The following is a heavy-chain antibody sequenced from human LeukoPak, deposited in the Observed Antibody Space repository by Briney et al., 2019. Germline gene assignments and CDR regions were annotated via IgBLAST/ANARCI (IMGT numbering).Heavy chain of an antibody. CDR3: TTYDSSGYYPFAY. V-gene: IGHV3-15*01. Sequence: PGGSLRLSCAASGFTFSNAWMTWVRQAPGKGLEWVGRIKSKSDGGTIGYAANVKGRFTISRDDSENTLYLQMNSLKTDDTAVYYCTTYDSSGYYPFAYWGQGTLVTVSS. J-gene: IGHJ4*02. CDR1: GFTFSNAW. D-gene: IGHD3-22*01. CDR2: IKSKSDGGTI.